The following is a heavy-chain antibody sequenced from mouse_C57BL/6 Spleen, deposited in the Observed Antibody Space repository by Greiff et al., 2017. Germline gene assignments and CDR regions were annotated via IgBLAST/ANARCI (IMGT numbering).Heavy chain of an antibody. CDR2: ISYDGSN. CDR1: GYSITSGYY. V-gene: IGHV3-6*01. Sequence: EVQLVESGPGLVKPSQSLSLTCSVTGYSITSGYYWNWIRQFPGNKLEWMGYISYDGSNNYNPSLKNRISITRDTSKNQFFLKLNSVTTEDTATYYCARDTSDGYYSYYAMDYWGQGTSVTVSS. J-gene: IGHJ4*01. D-gene: IGHD2-3*01. CDR3: ARDTSDGYYSYYAMDY.